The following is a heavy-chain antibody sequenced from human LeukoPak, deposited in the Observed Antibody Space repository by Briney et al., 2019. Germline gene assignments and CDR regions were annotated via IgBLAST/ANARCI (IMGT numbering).Heavy chain of an antibody. J-gene: IGHJ4*02. V-gene: IGHV1-8*01. CDR2: MNPNSGNT. D-gene: IGHD6-13*01. CDR3: ARVFRAAAVDY. Sequence: GASVKVSCKASGYTFTSYDIYWVRQATGQGLEWMGWMNPNSGNTGYAQKFQGRVTMTRNTSISTAHMELSSLRSEDTAVYYCARVFRAAAVDYWGQGTLVTVSS. CDR1: GYTFTSYD.